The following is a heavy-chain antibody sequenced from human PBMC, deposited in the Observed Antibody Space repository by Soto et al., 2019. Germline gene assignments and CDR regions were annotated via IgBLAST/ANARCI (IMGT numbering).Heavy chain of an antibody. CDR2: ISYDGSNK. V-gene: IGHV3-30*18. CDR1: GFTFSSYG. CDR3: AKDSVLWSSSWYGDYYYGMDV. Sequence: QVQLVESGGGVVQPGRSLRLSCAASGFTFSSYGMHWVRQAPGKGLEWVAVISYDGSNKYYADSVKGRFTISRDNSKNTLYLQMNSRRAEDTAVYYCAKDSVLWSSSWYGDYYYGMDVWGQGTTVTVSS. J-gene: IGHJ6*02. D-gene: IGHD6-13*01.